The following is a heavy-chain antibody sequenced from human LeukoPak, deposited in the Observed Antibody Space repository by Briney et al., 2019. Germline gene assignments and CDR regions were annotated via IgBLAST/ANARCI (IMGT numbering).Heavy chain of an antibody. Sequence: GGALRLSCAASGFTFNSYSMNWVRQAPGKGLEWVSFISTSSSYIHNADSVKGRFTISRDNAENSLYLQMNSLRAEDTAAYYCARAPIAAARIYYYMDVWGKGTTVTVSS. CDR2: ISTSSSYI. J-gene: IGHJ6*03. CDR1: GFTFNSYS. CDR3: ARAPIAAARIYYYMDV. D-gene: IGHD6-13*01. V-gene: IGHV3-21*01.